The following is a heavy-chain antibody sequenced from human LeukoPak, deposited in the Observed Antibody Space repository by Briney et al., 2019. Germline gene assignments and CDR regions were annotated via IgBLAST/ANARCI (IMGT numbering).Heavy chain of an antibody. CDR3: TTDHKDYGDYADY. CDR2: IKSKTGGGTT. D-gene: IGHD4-17*01. J-gene: IGHJ4*02. CDR1: GFTFNNAW. V-gene: IGHV3-15*01. Sequence: PGGSLRLSCAASGFTFNNAWMSWVRQAPGKGLEWVGRIKSKTGGGTTDYAAPVKGRFTISRDDSKNTLYLQMNSLKTEDTAVYYCTTDHKDYGDYADYWGQGTLVTVSS.